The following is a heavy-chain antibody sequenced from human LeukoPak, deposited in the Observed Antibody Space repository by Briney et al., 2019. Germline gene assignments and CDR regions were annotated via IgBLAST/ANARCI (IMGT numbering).Heavy chain of an antibody. D-gene: IGHD3-10*01. CDR1: GGSISSYY. J-gene: IGHJ4*02. V-gene: IGHV4-59*12. Sequence: SETLSLTCTVSGGSISSYYWSWIRQPPGKGLEWIGYVYYTGSTDYNPSLKSPVTISVDRSKNQFSLRLTSVTAADTAIYYCARNDYYASGSPDKPLDYWGQGTLVTVSS. CDR2: VYYTGST. CDR3: ARNDYYASGSPDKPLDY.